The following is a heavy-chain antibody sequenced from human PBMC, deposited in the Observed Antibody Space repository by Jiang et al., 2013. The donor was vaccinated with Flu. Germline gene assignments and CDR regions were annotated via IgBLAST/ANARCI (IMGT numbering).Heavy chain of an antibody. CDR3: ARDLGSGYLLDY. CDR2: ISISSGFT. V-gene: IGHV3-11*05. J-gene: IGHJ4*02. Sequence: YISISSGFTNYADSVKGRFTISRDSAKNSLYLQMNSLRAEDSAVYYCARDLGSGYLLDYWGREPWSPSPQ. D-gene: IGHD5-12*01.